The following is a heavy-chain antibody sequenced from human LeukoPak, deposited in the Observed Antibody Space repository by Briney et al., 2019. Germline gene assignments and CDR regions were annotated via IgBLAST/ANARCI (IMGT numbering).Heavy chain of an antibody. D-gene: IGHD3-9*01. CDR3: AKVQNYDILTGPPGYFDY. CDR1: GFTFSSYA. Sequence: GGSLRLSCAAAGFTFSSYAMSWVRQAPGKGLEWVSAISGSGGSTYYADSVKGRFTISRDNSKNTLYLQMNSLRAEDTAVYYCAKVQNYDILTGPPGYFDYWGQGTLVTVPS. J-gene: IGHJ4*02. V-gene: IGHV3-23*01. CDR2: ISGSGGST.